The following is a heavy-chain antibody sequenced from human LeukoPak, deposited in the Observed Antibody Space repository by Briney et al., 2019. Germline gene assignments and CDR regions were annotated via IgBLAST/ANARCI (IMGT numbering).Heavy chain of an antibody. Sequence: GGSLRLSCAASGFTFSSYSMNWVRQAPGKGLEWVSSISRSSSYIYYADSVKGRFTISRDNAENSLYLQMNSLRAEDTAVYYCASFGYSSSSGDYWGQGTLVTVSS. CDR2: ISRSSSYI. CDR1: GFTFSSYS. V-gene: IGHV3-21*01. D-gene: IGHD6-13*01. J-gene: IGHJ4*02. CDR3: ASFGYSSSSGDY.